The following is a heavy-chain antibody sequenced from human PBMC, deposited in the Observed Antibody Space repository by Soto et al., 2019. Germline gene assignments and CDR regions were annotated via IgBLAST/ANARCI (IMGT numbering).Heavy chain of an antibody. Sequence: EVQVLESGGGLVQSGGSLRLSCAASGFTFSTYGMSWVRQAPGEGLEWVSAISGSGGSTYYADSVKGRFTISRDNSKNTLYLQMNSLRAEDRAVYYCAKDPRSVVERIVYGMDVWGPGTTVTVSS. CDR3: AKDPRSVVERIVYGMDV. D-gene: IGHD2-15*01. J-gene: IGHJ6*02. V-gene: IGHV3-23*01. CDR1: GFTFSTYG. CDR2: ISGSGGST.